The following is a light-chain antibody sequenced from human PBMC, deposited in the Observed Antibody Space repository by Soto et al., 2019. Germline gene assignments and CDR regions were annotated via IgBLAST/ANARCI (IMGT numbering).Light chain of an antibody. Sequence: QSALTQPRSVSGSPGQSVTISCTGTSSDVGGYNYVSWYQQHPGKAPKLMIYXXXKXXXXXXXXXXGSKSGNTASLTISGLXXXXXXDYYCCSYAGSYTWVFGTGTKLTVL. CDR1: SSDVGGYNY. J-gene: IGLJ1*01. CDR3: CSYAGSYTWV. V-gene: IGLV2-11*01. CDR2: XXX.